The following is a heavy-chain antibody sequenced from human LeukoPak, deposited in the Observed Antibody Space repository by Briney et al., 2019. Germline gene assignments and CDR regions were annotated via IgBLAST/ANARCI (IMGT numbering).Heavy chain of an antibody. V-gene: IGHV4-59*01. CDR1: GDSISSYY. D-gene: IGHD3-22*01. CDR2: IYYSGST. Sequence: SETLSLTCTVSGDSISSYYWSWIRQPPGKGLEWIGYIYYSGSTYYNPSLKSRVTISVDTSKNQFSLRLSSVTAADTAVYYCARLSSYDSSGYYIDYWGQGTLVTVSS. J-gene: IGHJ4*02. CDR3: ARLSSYDSSGYYIDY.